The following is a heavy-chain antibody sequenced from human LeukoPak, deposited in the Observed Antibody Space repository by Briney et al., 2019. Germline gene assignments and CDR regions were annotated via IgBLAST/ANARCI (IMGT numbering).Heavy chain of an antibody. V-gene: IGHV3-23*01. CDR1: GFIFTNYA. Sequence: GGSLRLSCAASGFIFTNYAMTWVRQAPGKGLEWVSSISIRGGDTYYADSVKGRFTISRDNSKNTLYLQMNSLRAEDTAVYYCANPGVLMVYAIEADWFDPWGQGTLVTVSS. CDR2: ISIRGGDT. D-gene: IGHD2-8*01. J-gene: IGHJ5*02. CDR3: ANPGVLMVYAIEADWFDP.